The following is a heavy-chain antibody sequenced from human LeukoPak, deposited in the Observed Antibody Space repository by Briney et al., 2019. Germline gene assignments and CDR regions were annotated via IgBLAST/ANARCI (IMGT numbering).Heavy chain of an antibody. V-gene: IGHV3-23*01. Sequence: PGGSLRLSCAASGFTFSSYAMSWVRQAPGKGLEWASAISGSGGNTYYADSVKGRFTISRDNSKNTLYLQMNSLRAEDTAIYYCASDLEGGDYWGQGTLVTVSS. D-gene: IGHD2-21*02. CDR2: ISGSGGNT. J-gene: IGHJ4*02. CDR3: ASDLEGGDY. CDR1: GFTFSSYA.